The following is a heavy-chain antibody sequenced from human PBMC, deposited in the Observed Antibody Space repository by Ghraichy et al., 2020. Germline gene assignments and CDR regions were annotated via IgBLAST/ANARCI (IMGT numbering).Heavy chain of an antibody. V-gene: IGHV4-59*01. J-gene: IGHJ3*02. Sequence: SETLSLTCTVSGGSISSYYWSWIRQPPGKGLEWIGYIYYSGSTNYNPSIKSRVTISVDTSKNQFSLKLSSVTAADTAVYYCARGSNQRGLAQIDAFDIWGQGTMVTVSS. D-gene: IGHD3-10*01. CDR1: GGSISSYY. CDR3: ARGSNQRGLAQIDAFDI. CDR2: IYYSGST.